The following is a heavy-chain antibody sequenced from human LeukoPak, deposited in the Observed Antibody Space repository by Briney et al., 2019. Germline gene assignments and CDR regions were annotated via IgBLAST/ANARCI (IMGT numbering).Heavy chain of an antibody. Sequence: SETLSLTCAVSGGSISSGGYSWSWLRQPPGKGLEWIGSIYHSGSTYYNPSLKSRVTISVDRSKNQFSLKLSSVTAADTAVYYCARASSSGYFQPDAFDIWGQGTMVTVSS. J-gene: IGHJ3*02. V-gene: IGHV4-30-2*01. CDR1: GGSISSGGYS. D-gene: IGHD3-22*01. CDR2: IYHSGST. CDR3: ARASSSGYFQPDAFDI.